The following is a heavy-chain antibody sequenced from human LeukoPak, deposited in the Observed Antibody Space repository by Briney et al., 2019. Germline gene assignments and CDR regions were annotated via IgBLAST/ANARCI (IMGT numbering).Heavy chain of an antibody. CDR3: ARASGGWDLDY. Sequence: GGSLRLSCAASGFTFNAFHMNWVRQAPGKGLEWVSSNTSSGTYITYADSVQGRFTISRDNAKNSLYLQMNSLRDDDTALYYCARASGGWDLDYWGHGTVVTVSS. D-gene: IGHD1-26*01. J-gene: IGHJ4*01. V-gene: IGHV3-21*06. CDR1: GFTFNAFH. CDR2: NTSSGTYI.